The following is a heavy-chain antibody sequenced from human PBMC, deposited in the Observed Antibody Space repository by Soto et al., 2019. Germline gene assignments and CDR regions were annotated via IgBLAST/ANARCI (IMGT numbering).Heavy chain of an antibody. J-gene: IGHJ6*02. CDR1: RYSFTSYW. D-gene: IGHD2-15*01. Sequence: LXISCKASRYSFTSYWIGWLSRMPGKGLEWMGIIYPGDADTRYSPSFQGQVTISADKSISTAYLQWSSLKASDTAMYYCARTHCSGGSCPSYYSGMDVWGQGTTVTVSS. V-gene: IGHV5-51*01. CDR2: IYPGDADT. CDR3: ARTHCSGGSCPSYYSGMDV.